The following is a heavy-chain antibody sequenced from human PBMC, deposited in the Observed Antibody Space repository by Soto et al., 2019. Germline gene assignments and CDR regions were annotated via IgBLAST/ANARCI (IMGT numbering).Heavy chain of an antibody. CDR1: GGSISSGDYY. D-gene: IGHD2-2*01. V-gene: IGHV4-30-4*01. CDR2: IYYSGST. J-gene: IGHJ4*02. CDR3: AREVVVVPADKNGEFDY. Sequence: SETLSLTCTVSGGSISSGDYYWSWIRQPPGKGLEWIGYIYYSGSTYYNPSLKSRVTISVDTSKNQFSLKLSSVTAADTAVYYCAREVVVVPADKNGEFDYWGQGTLVTVSS.